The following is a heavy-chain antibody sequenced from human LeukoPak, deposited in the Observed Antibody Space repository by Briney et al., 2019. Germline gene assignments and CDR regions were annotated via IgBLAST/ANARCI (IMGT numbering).Heavy chain of an antibody. CDR3: ARATYYDFWSGYYI. D-gene: IGHD3-3*01. Sequence: GRSLRLSCAASGFTFSSYAMHWVRQAPGKGLEWVAVISYDGSNKHYADSVKGRFTISRDNSKNTLYLQMNSLRAEDTAVYYCARATYYDFWSGYYIWGQGTLVTVSS. J-gene: IGHJ4*02. CDR1: GFTFSSYA. CDR2: ISYDGSNK. V-gene: IGHV3-30-3*01.